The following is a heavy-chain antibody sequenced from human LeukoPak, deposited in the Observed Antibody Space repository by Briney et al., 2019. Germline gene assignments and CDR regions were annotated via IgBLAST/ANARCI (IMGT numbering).Heavy chain of an antibody. V-gene: IGHV3-23*01. J-gene: IGHJ6*02. D-gene: IGHD3-10*01. Sequence: PGGSLRLSCAASGFSFSTYAMIWVRQAPGKGLEWVSAISGSGGGTYYADSVKGRFTISRDNSKNTLYLQMNSLRAEDTAVYYCAKEVIERYGMDVWGQGTTVTVSS. CDR3: AKEVIERYGMDV. CDR2: ISGSGGGT. CDR1: GFSFSTYA.